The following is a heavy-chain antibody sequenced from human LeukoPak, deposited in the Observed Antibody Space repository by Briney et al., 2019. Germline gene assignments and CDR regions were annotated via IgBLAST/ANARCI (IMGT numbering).Heavy chain of an antibody. CDR1: GFTFSSYS. Sequence: GGSLRLSCAASGFTFSSYSMNWVRQAPGKGLEWVSSISSSSSYIYYADSVKGRFTISRDNAKNSLYLQMNSLRAEDTAVYYCARSVLRFLESISYMDVWGKGTTVTVSS. CDR2: ISSSSSYI. D-gene: IGHD3-3*01. J-gene: IGHJ6*03. V-gene: IGHV3-21*01. CDR3: ARSVLRFLESISYMDV.